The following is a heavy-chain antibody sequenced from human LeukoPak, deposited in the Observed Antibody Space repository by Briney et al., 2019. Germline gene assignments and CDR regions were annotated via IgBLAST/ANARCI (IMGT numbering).Heavy chain of an antibody. CDR2: MNPNSGNT. J-gene: IGHJ3*02. CDR1: GYTFTSYD. Sequence: GASVKVSCKASGYTFTSYDINWVRQATGQGLEWMGWMNPNSGNTGYTQKFQGRVTMTRNTSISTAYMELSSLRSEDTAVYYCARVLRGYDAFDIWGQGTMVTASS. D-gene: IGHD2/OR15-2a*01. CDR3: ARVLRGYDAFDI. V-gene: IGHV1-8*01.